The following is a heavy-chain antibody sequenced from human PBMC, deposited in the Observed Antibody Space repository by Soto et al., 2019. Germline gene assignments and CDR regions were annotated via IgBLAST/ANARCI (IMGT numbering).Heavy chain of an antibody. CDR1: GFTFRSYA. J-gene: IGHJ5*02. CDR2: INGGGGLI. D-gene: IGHD6-19*01. CDR3: AKTNPSKTHTSGWFDWFDP. V-gene: IGHV3-23*01. Sequence: PGGSLRLSCAASGFTFRSYAMTWVRQAPGKWLEWVSTINGGGGLIFYADSVEGRFTISRDNSKNTLYLQMNSLRAEDTAVYYCAKTNPSKTHTSGWFDWFDPWGQGXQVTVYS.